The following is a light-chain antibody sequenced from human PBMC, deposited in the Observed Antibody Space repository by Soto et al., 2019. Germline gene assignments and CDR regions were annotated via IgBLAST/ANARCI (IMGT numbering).Light chain of an antibody. CDR3: ASYAGSSNV. V-gene: IGLV2-14*01. CDR2: EVS. Sequence: QSALTQPASVSGSLGQSLTLSCTGTSSDVGGYNYVSWYQQHPGKAPKLIIYEVSHRPSGVSNRFSGSKSGNTASLTISGLQAEDEGDYYCASYAGSSNVFGTGTKVTVL. J-gene: IGLJ1*01. CDR1: SSDVGGYNY.